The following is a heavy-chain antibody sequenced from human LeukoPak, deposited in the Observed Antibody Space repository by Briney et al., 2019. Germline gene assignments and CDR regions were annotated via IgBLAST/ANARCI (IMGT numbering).Heavy chain of an antibody. Sequence: GASVKVSCKASGYTFTGYYMHWVRQAPGQGLEWMGWINPNSGGTNYAQKLQGRVTMTRDTSISTAYMELSRLRSDDTAVYYCARARITIFGVVSTFDYWGQGTLVTVSS. CDR1: GYTFTGYY. D-gene: IGHD3-3*01. V-gene: IGHV1-2*02. CDR2: INPNSGGT. J-gene: IGHJ4*02. CDR3: ARARITIFGVVSTFDY.